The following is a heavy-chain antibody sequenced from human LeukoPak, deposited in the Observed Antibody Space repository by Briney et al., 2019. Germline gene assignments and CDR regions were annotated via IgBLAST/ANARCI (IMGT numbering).Heavy chain of an antibody. V-gene: IGHV1-2*02. CDR3: ARADRLHGGPYLIGP. J-gene: IGHJ5*02. CDR2: INLNNGDI. D-gene: IGHD2-21*01. Sequence: ASVKVSCKASGYSFTDYYMHWVRQAPGQGLEWMGWINLNNGDIKSAQKFQGRVTMTRDTSITTVYMEVSWLTSDDTAIYYCARADRLHGGPYLIGPWGQGTLVTVSS. CDR1: GYSFTDYY.